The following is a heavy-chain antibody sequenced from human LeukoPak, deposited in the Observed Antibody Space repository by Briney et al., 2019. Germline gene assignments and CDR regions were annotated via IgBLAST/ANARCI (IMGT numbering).Heavy chain of an antibody. CDR2: IYYSGST. CDR3: ASYYLGYCSGGSCRLDY. V-gene: IGHV4-59*08. CDR1: GGSISSYY. Sequence: SETLSLTCTVSGGSISSYYWSWIRQPPGKGLEWIGYIYYSGSTNYNPSLKSRVTISVDTSKNQFSLKLSSVTAADTAVYYCASYYLGYCSGGSCRLDYWGQGTLVTVSS. D-gene: IGHD2-15*01. J-gene: IGHJ4*02.